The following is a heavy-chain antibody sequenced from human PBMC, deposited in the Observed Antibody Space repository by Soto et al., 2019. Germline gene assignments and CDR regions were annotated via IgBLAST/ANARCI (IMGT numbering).Heavy chain of an antibody. CDR1: GYTFFKYF. D-gene: IGHD1-7*01. J-gene: IGHJ3*01. CDR3: ARPLIGNTIDL. Sequence: ASVKVSCKSSGYTFFKYFIHWVRQAPGQGLEWIGIINPSRGSATYGPIFQGRVSLTTDMPTSTVYMELSSLRSEDTAIYYCARPLIGNTIDLWGQGTSVTVSS. V-gene: IGHV1-46*01. CDR2: INPSRGSA.